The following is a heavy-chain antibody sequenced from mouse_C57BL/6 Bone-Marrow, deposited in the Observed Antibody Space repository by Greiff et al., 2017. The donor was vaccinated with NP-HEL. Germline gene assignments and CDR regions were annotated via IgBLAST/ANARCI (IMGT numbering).Heavy chain of an antibody. CDR3: ARWGGSSYVGFAY. V-gene: IGHV1-81*01. CDR1: GYTFTSYG. Sequence: QVQLQQSGAELARPGASVKLSCKASGYTFTSYGISWVKQRTGQGLEWIGEIYPRSGNTYYNEKFKGKATLTADKSSSTAYMELRSLTSEDSEVYFCARWGGSSYVGFAYWGQGTLVTVSA. D-gene: IGHD1-1*01. CDR2: IYPRSGNT. J-gene: IGHJ3*01.